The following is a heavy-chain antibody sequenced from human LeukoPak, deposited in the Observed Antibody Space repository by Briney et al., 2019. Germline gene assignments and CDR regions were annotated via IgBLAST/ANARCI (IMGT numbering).Heavy chain of an antibody. CDR2: INPNSGGT. D-gene: IGHD3-10*01. CDR1: GYTFTGYY. Sequence: GASVKVSCKASGYTFTGYYMHWVRQAPGQGLEWMGWINPNSGGTNYAQKFQGRVTMTRNTSISTAYMELSSLRSEDTAVYYCARSMVRGVSLGYWGQGTLVTVSS. V-gene: IGHV1-2*02. J-gene: IGHJ4*02. CDR3: ARSMVRGVSLGY.